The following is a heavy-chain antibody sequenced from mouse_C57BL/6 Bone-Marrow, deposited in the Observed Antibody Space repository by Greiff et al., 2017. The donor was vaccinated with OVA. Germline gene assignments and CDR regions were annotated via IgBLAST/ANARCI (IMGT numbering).Heavy chain of an antibody. Sequence: EVKLMESGGDLVKPGGSLKLSCAASGFTFSSYGMSWVRQTPDKRLEWVANISSGGSYTYYPDSVKGRFTISRDNAKNTLYLQLSSLKSEDTAMYYCSRRSDPHYLDYWGQGTTITVSS. V-gene: IGHV5-6*02. CDR2: ISSGGSYT. CDR3: SRRSDPHYLDY. CDR1: GFTFSSYG. J-gene: IGHJ2*01.